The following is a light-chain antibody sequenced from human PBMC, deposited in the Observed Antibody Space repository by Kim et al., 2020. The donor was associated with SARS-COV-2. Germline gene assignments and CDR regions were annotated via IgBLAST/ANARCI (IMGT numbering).Light chain of an antibody. CDR1: SEHNTYA. J-gene: IGLJ3*02. CDR2: LNSDGSH. Sequence: SVKHTGTLSSEHNTYATSCHRRQPRKSARFLMKLNSDGSHSKWEGIPHRFSGSSSGADRYLTIASLQSEDEADYYCQTWGTGIRVFGGGTKLTVL. V-gene: IGLV4-69*01. CDR3: QTWGTGIRV.